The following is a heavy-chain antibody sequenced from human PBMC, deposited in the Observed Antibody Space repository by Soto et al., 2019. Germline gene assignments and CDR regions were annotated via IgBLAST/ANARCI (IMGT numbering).Heavy chain of an antibody. CDR1: GGTFSSYT. CDR2: IIPILGIA. V-gene: IGHV1-69*02. D-gene: IGHD2-2*01. J-gene: IGHJ6*02. CDR3: ARVRGTSCEYYYGMDV. Sequence: QVQLVQSGAEVKKPGSSVKVSCKASGGTFSSYTISWVRQAPGQGLEWMGRIIPILGIANYAQKFQGRVTITADKSTSTAYMELSSLRSEDTAVYYCARVRGTSCEYYYGMDVWGQGTTVTVSS.